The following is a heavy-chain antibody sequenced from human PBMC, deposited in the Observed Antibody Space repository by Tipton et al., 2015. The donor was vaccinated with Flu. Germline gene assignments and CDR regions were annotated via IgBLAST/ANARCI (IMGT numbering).Heavy chain of an antibody. Sequence: VQLVQSGAEVKKPGESLKISCQGSGYTFTKYWIAWVRQMPGKGLEWMGIIYPGDSDTRYSPSFQGQVAISADKSINTAYLQWRSLKASDTAMYYCAREEYYDSGGQSPNVPFDFWGQGTMVTVSS. CDR2: IYPGDSDT. CDR3: AREEYYDSGGQSPNVPFDF. J-gene: IGHJ3*01. V-gene: IGHV5-51*03. D-gene: IGHD3-22*01. CDR1: GYTFTKYW.